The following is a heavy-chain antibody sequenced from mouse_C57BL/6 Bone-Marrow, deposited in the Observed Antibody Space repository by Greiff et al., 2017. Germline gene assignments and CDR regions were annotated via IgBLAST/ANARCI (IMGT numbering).Heavy chain of an antibody. Sequence: QVQLKQSGAELARPGASVKLSCKASGYTFTSYGISWVKQRTGQGLECIGEIYPRSGNTYYNEKFKGKATLTADKSSSTAYMELRSLTSEDSAVYFCARQSGTGWYFDVWGTGTTVTVSS. J-gene: IGHJ1*03. D-gene: IGHD4-1*01. V-gene: IGHV1-81*01. CDR2: IYPRSGNT. CDR1: GYTFTSYG. CDR3: ARQSGTGWYFDV.